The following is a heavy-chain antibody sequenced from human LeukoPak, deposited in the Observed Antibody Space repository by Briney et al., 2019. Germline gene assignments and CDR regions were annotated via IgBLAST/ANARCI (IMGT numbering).Heavy chain of an antibody. CDR2: ISSSSSYI. D-gene: IGHD3-9*01. V-gene: IGHV3-21*04. CDR3: ARAVSDILTGYYFYYYYYMDV. J-gene: IGHJ6*03. Sequence: GGSLRPSCAASGFTFSSYSMHWVRQAPGKGLEWVSSISSSSSYIYYADSVKGRFTISRDNAKNSLYLQMNSLRAEDTAVYYCARAVSDILTGYYFYYYYYMDVWGKGTTVTISS. CDR1: GFTFSSYS.